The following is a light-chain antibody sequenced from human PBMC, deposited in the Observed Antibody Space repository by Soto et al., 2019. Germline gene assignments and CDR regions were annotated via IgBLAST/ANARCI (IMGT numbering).Light chain of an antibody. Sequence: DIQMTQSPSSLSASVGDRVTITCRASQGISNYLAWYQQKPGKVPKLLIYAASTLQSGVPSRVSGSGSGTHFSPTISSLQPEDVATYYCQKYNSAPPFTFGPGTKVDIK. CDR2: AAS. V-gene: IGKV1-27*01. CDR3: QKYNSAPPFT. CDR1: QGISNY. J-gene: IGKJ3*01.